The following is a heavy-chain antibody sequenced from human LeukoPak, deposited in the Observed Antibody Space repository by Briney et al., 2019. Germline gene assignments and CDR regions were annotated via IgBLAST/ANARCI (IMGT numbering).Heavy chain of an antibody. CDR3: AKDRSGSYSQGLDY. CDR2: IWFDGSHQ. Sequence: GRSLRLSCAASGFNFNQDAMHWVRQAPGKGLEWVGYIWFDGSHQYYGDSVKGRFTISRDNSKNTLYLQMNSLRAEDTAAYYCAKDRSGSYSQGLDYWGQGTLVTVSS. D-gene: IGHD1-26*01. J-gene: IGHJ4*02. V-gene: IGHV3-30*02. CDR1: GFNFNQDA.